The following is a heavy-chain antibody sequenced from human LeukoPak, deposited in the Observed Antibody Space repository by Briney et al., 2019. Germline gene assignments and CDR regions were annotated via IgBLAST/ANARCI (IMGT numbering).Heavy chain of an antibody. CDR2: IYSGGSS. J-gene: IGHJ4*02. CDR1: GFTVSNNY. D-gene: IGHD3-16*01. V-gene: IGHV3-53*01. Sequence: GGSLRLSCGASGFTVSNNYMSWVRQAPGKGLEWVSIIYSGGSSYYADSVRGRFTISRDNSKNTLFLQMNDLRAEDTAVYFCARLRLESAAPFDYWGQGTLVTVSS. CDR3: ARLRLESAAPFDY.